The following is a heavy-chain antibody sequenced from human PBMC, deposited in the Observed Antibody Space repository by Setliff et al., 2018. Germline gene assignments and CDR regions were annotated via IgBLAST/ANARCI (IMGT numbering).Heavy chain of an antibody. V-gene: IGHV4-59*11. Sequence: PSETLSLTCTVSGGSISSHYWSWIRQPPGKGLEWIGYIYYSGSANYNPSLKSRVTISVDTSKNQFSLKLSSVTAADTAVYYCARTEGSGYYFGQFDYWGQGTLVTVSS. CDR2: IYYSGSA. CDR3: ARTEGSGYYFGQFDY. CDR1: GGSISSHY. J-gene: IGHJ4*02. D-gene: IGHD3-22*01.